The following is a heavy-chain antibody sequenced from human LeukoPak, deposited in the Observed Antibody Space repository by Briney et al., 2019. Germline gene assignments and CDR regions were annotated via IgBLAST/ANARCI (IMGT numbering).Heavy chain of an antibody. V-gene: IGHV3-30*18. CDR2: ISYDGSNK. Sequence: GRSLRLSCAASGFTFSSYGMHWVRQAPGKGLEWVAVISYDGSNKYCADSVKGRFTISRDNSKNTLYLQMNSLRAEDTAVYYCAKGPHVRMTGTFDYWGQGTLVTVSS. J-gene: IGHJ4*02. CDR1: GFTFSSYG. CDR3: AKGPHVRMTGTFDY. D-gene: IGHD3-9*01.